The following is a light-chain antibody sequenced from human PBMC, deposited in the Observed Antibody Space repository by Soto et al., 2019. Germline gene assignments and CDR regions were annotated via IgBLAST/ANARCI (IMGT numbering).Light chain of an antibody. CDR3: SSYTSSTTLSVV. J-gene: IGLJ2*01. V-gene: IGLV2-14*01. CDR1: SGDVGGYNY. Sequence: QSVLTQPASVSGSPGQSITISCTGTSGDVGGYNYVSWYQQLPGKAPKLMIYGVTNRPSGVSNRFSGSKSGNTASLTISGLQAEDEADYYCSSYTSSTTLSVVFGGGTKLTVL. CDR2: GVT.